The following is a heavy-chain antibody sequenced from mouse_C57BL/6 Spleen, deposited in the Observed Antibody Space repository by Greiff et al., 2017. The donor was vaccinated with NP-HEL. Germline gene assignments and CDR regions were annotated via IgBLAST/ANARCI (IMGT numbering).Heavy chain of an antibody. J-gene: IGHJ2*01. Sequence: DVQLVESGGGLVKPGGSLKLSCAASGFTFSSYTMSWVRQTPEKRLEWVATISGGGGNTYYPDSVKGRFTISRDNAKNTLYLQMSSLRSEDTALYYCARPGIYYGHFDYWGQGTTLTVSS. CDR3: ARPGIYYGHFDY. D-gene: IGHD2-1*01. CDR2: ISGGGGNT. CDR1: GFTFSSYT. V-gene: IGHV5-9*01.